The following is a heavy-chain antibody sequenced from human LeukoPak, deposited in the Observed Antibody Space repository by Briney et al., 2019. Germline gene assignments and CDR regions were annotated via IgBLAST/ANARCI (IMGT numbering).Heavy chain of an antibody. J-gene: IGHJ4*02. Sequence: PSETLSLTCAIYSESFSGYFWSWIRQPPGKGLEWIGEINYSGSTYYNPSLKSRVTISVDTSKNQFSLKLSSVTAADTAVYYCARGSAYYYDTSGPRFYYDYWGQGILVAISS. CDR2: INYSGST. CDR3: ARGSAYYYDTSGPRFYYDY. V-gene: IGHV4-34*01. D-gene: IGHD3-22*01. CDR1: SESFSGYF.